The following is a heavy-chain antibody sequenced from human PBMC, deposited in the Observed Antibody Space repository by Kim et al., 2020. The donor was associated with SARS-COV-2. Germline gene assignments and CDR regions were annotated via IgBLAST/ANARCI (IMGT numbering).Heavy chain of an antibody. J-gene: IGHJ4*02. Sequence: GESLKISCTASEYTFTSYWIAWVRQMPGKGLEWMGIIYPGDSDTRYSPSFRGQVTISVDKSISTAYLQWSSLKASDTAMYYCARRGTSAYYYTFDYWGQGTLVTVSS. CDR3: ARRGTSAYYYTFDY. D-gene: IGHD3-22*01. CDR2: IYPGDSDT. V-gene: IGHV5-51*01. CDR1: EYTFTSYW.